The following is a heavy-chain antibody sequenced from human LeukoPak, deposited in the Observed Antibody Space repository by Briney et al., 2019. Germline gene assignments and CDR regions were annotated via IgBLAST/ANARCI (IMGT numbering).Heavy chain of an antibody. J-gene: IGHJ6*02. V-gene: IGHV4-34*01. Sequence: PSETLSLTRAVYGGSFSGYYWSWIRQPPGKGLEWIGEINHSGSTNYNPSLKSRVTISVDTSKNQFSLKLSSVTAADTAVYYCARGLKVDDYVWGSYRFYYYYGMDVWGQGTTVTVSS. D-gene: IGHD3-16*02. CDR2: INHSGST. CDR1: GGSFSGYY. CDR3: ARGLKVDDYVWGSYRFYYYYGMDV.